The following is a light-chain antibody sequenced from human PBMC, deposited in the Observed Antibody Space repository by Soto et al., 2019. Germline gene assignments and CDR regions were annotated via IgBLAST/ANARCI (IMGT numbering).Light chain of an antibody. CDR2: DAS. J-gene: IGKJ4*01. CDR3: QQRSDWPLI. Sequence: EIVLTQSPATLSLSPGERATLSCRASQSVSSYLAWYQQKPGQAPRLLVYDASIRATGSPARFSGSGSGTDFTLSISSLEPEDVAVYFCQQRSDWPLIFGGGTKVEIK. CDR1: QSVSSY. V-gene: IGKV3-11*01.